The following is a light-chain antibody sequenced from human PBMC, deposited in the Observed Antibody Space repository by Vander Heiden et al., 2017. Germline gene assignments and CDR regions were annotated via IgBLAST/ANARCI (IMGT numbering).Light chain of an antibody. CDR1: SSNIGAGYD. J-gene: IGLJ2*01. V-gene: IGLV1-40*01. CDR2: SNS. Sequence: QSVLTQPPPVSGAPGQRVTSACTGSSSNIGAGYDGHWYQQLPGTAPKLLIYSNSNRPSGVPDRFSGSKSGTSASLAITGLQAEDEADYYCQSYDSSLSGVVFGGGTKLTVL. CDR3: QSYDSSLSGVV.